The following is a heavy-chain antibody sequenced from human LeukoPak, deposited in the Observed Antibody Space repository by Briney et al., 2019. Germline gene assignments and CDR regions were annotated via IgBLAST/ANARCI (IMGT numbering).Heavy chain of an antibody. CDR1: GGSISGSSYY. J-gene: IGHJ4*02. Sequence: PSETLSLTCTVSGGSISGSSYYWGWIRQPPGKGLEYIGNIHYTGSTYYNPSLKSRVIISVDTSKIQFSLKLTSVTAADTAVYHCARTPYSSGSYWDYWGQGILVTVSS. V-gene: IGHV4-39*07. CDR3: ARTPYSSGSYWDY. CDR2: IHYTGST. D-gene: IGHD6-19*01.